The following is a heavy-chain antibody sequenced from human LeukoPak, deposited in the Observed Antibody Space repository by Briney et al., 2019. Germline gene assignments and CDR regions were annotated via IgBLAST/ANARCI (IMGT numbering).Heavy chain of an antibody. Sequence: SGPTLVNPTQTLTLTCTFSGFSLNTSGVGVGWIRQPPGKALEWLALIYWDDDKRYSPSLKSRVTITKDTSKNQVVLRMTNMDSVDTATYYCAHSDYVSLFDLWGRGTLVTVSS. J-gene: IGHJ2*01. D-gene: IGHD4-17*01. CDR3: AHSDYVSLFDL. V-gene: IGHV2-5*02. CDR2: IYWDDDK. CDR1: GFSLNTSGVG.